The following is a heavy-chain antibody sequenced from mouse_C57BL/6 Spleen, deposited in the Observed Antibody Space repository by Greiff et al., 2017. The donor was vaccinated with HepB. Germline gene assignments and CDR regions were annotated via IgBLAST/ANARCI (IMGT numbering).Heavy chain of an antibody. CDR1: GYTFTSYW. CDR2: IHPNSGST. D-gene: IGHD2-3*01. Sequence: QVQLQQPGAELVKPGASVKLSCKASGYTFTSYWMHWVKQRPGQGLEWIGMIHPNSGSTNYNEKFKSKATLTVDKSSSTAYMQLSSLTSEDSAVYYCANYDCYYVGFAYWGQGTLVTVAA. CDR3: ANYDCYYVGFAY. J-gene: IGHJ3*01. V-gene: IGHV1-64*01.